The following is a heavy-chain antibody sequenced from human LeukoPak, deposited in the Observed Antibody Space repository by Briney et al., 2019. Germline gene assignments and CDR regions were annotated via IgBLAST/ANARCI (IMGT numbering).Heavy chain of an antibody. J-gene: IGHJ4*02. CDR3: ARAVGYSSGLK. CDR2: IYTSGST. V-gene: IGHV4-61*02. Sequence: KSSETLSLTCTVSGGSISSGSYYWSWIRQPAGKGLEWIGRIYTSGSTNYNPSLKSRVTISVDTSKNQFSLKLSSVTAADTAVYYCARAVGYSSGLKWGQGTLATVSS. CDR1: GGSISSGSYY. D-gene: IGHD6-19*01.